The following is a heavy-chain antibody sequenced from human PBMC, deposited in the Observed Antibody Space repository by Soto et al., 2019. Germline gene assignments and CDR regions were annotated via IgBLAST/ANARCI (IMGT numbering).Heavy chain of an antibody. Sequence: SVKVSCKASGGTFSNYTLSWVRQAPGQGLEWMGRIIPLLDITNYAQNFQGRVTITADKSTSTAYMELSSLTSEDTAVYYCARSVILTGGSYKGLIRLHYFDTWGPGTLVTVSS. CDR3: ARSVILTGGSYKGLIRLHYFDT. J-gene: IGHJ4*02. D-gene: IGHD3-9*01. CDR2: IIPLLDIT. V-gene: IGHV1-69*02. CDR1: GGTFSNYT.